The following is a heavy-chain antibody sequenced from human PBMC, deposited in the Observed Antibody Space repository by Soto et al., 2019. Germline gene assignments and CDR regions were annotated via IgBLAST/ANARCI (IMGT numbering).Heavy chain of an antibody. V-gene: IGHV1-2*04. J-gene: IGHJ3*02. D-gene: IGHD3-16*01. Sequence: QVRLVQSGPEVRKPGASVKISCEASGYSFTGHYLHWVRQAPGHGLEWMGWINPNIGGTNYAQKFQDWISLTRDKALSTGYMDLSSLRSEDTAMYYCAKSDGAEENDAFDIWGQGTMISVS. CDR2: INPNIGGT. CDR1: GYSFTGHY. CDR3: AKSDGAEENDAFDI.